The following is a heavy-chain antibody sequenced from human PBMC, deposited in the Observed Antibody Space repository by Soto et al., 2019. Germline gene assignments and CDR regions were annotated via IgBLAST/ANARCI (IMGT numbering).Heavy chain of an antibody. D-gene: IGHD2-15*01. J-gene: IGHJ6*02. CDR3: ASWLKGPDIGNYYYGMYV. V-gene: IGHV1-69*12. CDR2: IMPIFRAP. CDR1: GGAFSDYA. Sequence: QVQLVQSGAEVKKPGSSVKVSCKASGGAFSDYAFSWVRQAPGPGLEWLGGIMPIFRAPDYAQKFQGRVTIAAHEFTRTAYVGMNSLRSEYTAVYYCASWLKGPDIGNYYYGMYVWGQGTTITVS.